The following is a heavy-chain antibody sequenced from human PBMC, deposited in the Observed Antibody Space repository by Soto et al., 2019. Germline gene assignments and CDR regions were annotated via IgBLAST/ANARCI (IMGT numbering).Heavy chain of an antibody. J-gene: IGHJ4*02. Sequence: ASVKVSCKASGYTFTSYDMNWVRQATGQGLEWMGWMNPNSGNTGYAQKFQGRVTMTRNTSISTAYMELSSLRSEDTAVYYCATLWFGELSRDYWGQGTLVTVSS. CDR3: ATLWFGELSRDY. CDR2: MNPNSGNT. V-gene: IGHV1-8*01. D-gene: IGHD3-10*01. CDR1: GYTFTSYD.